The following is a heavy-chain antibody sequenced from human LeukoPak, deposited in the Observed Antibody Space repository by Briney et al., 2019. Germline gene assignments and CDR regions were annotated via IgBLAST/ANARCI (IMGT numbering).Heavy chain of an antibody. CDR1: GGSISSYY. V-gene: IGHV4-59*12. J-gene: IGHJ4*02. CDR2: IYYSGST. CDR3: ARGKWELLPLGFDY. Sequence: SETLSLTCTVSGGSISSYYWSWIRQPPGKGLEWIGYIYYSGSTNYNPSLKSRVTISVDTSKNQFSLKLSSVTAADTAVYYCARGKWELLPLGFDYWGQGTLVTVSS. D-gene: IGHD1-26*01.